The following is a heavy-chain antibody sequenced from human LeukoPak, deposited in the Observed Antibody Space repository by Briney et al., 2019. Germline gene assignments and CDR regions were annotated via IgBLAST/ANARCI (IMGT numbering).Heavy chain of an antibody. Sequence: PGGSLRLSCAASGLTFSSHWMHWVRQAPGKGLVWVSRITNDGSSTTYADSVKGRFTISRDNAKNSLYLQMNSLRAEDTAVYYCARDRRITMIVVGHDAFDIWGQGTMVTVSS. V-gene: IGHV3-74*01. J-gene: IGHJ3*02. CDR2: ITNDGSST. CDR1: GLTFSSHW. CDR3: ARDRRITMIVVGHDAFDI. D-gene: IGHD3-22*01.